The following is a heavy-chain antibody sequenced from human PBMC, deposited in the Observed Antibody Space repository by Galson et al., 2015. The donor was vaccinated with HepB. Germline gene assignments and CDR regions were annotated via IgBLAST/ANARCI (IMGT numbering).Heavy chain of an antibody. CDR2: ISISSSTI. V-gene: IGHV3-48*02. D-gene: IGHD5-18*01. CDR3: ATVRGYSYGYDY. Sequence: SLRLSCAASGLTFSSSVMNWVRQAPGKGLEWVSYISISSSTIYYADSVKGRFTISRDNAKNSLYLQMNSLRDDDTAVYYCATVRGYSYGYDYWGQGTLVTVSS. CDR1: GLTFSSSV. J-gene: IGHJ4*02.